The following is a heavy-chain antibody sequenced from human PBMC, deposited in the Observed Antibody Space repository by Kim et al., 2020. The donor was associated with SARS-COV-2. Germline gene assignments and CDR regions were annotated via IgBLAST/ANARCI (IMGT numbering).Heavy chain of an antibody. CDR2: INHSGST. V-gene: IGHV4-34*01. Sequence: SETLSLTCAVYGGSFSGYYWSWIRQPPGKGLEWIGEINHSGSTNYNPSLKSRVTISVDTSKNQFSLKLSSVTAADTAVYYCAGSYDILTGLSNGGDYWGQGTLVTVSS. D-gene: IGHD3-9*01. CDR3: AGSYDILTGLSNGGDY. J-gene: IGHJ4*02. CDR1: GGSFSGYY.